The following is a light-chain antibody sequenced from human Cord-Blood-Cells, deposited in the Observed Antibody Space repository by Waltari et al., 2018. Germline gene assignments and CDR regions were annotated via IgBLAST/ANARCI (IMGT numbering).Light chain of an antibody. CDR1: QSISSW. J-gene: IGKJ2*02. Sequence: DIQMTQSPSTLSASVGDRVTITCRASQSISSWLAWYKQKPGKAPKLLIYDASSLESGVPSRFSGSGSGTEFTLTISSLQPDDFATYYCQQYNSYSRGTFGQGTKLEIK. CDR2: DAS. CDR3: QQYNSYSRGT. V-gene: IGKV1-5*01.